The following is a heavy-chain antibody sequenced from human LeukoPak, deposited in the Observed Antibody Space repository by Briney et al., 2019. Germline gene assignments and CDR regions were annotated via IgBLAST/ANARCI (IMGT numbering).Heavy chain of an antibody. D-gene: IGHD2-2*01. CDR1: GGSFSGYY. V-gene: IGHV4-34*01. CDR3: AREKVPAATRGSYYYYYMDV. CDR2: INHSGST. J-gene: IGHJ6*03. Sequence: RASETLSLTCAVYGGSFSGYYWSWIRQPPGKGLEWIGEINHSGSTNYNPSLKSRVTISVDTSKNQFSLKLSSVTAADTAVYYCAREKVPAATRGSYYYYYMDVWGKGTTVTISS.